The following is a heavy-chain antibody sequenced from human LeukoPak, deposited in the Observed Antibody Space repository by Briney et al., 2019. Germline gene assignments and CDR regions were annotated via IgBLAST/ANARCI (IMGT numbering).Heavy chain of an antibody. CDR1: GFSFSNYW. J-gene: IGHJ4*02. D-gene: IGHD6-6*01. CDR2: IKQDGSVK. Sequence: GSLRLSCAVSGFSFSNYWMSWVRQAPGKGLEWVANIKQDGSVKYYMDSVKGRFTISRDNAKNSVFLQIHSLRAEDTAMYYCARIGYSSSSIDYWGQGTLVTVSS. V-gene: IGHV3-7*01. CDR3: ARIGYSSSSIDY.